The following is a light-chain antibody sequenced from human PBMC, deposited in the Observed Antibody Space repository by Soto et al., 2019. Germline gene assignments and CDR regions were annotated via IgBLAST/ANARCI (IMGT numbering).Light chain of an antibody. CDR1: QSVSSTY. CDR3: QQYGGSPPT. J-gene: IGKJ1*01. CDR2: GAS. V-gene: IGKV3-20*01. Sequence: EIVLTQSPGTLSLSPGERATLSCRASQSVSSTYLAWYQRKPGQAPRLLIYGASSRATDIPNRFSGSGSGTDFTLTTTRLEPEDFAVYFCQQYGGSPPTFGHGTKVEIK.